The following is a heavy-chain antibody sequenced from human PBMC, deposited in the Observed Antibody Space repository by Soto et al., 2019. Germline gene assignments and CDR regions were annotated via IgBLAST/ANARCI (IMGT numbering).Heavy chain of an antibody. D-gene: IGHD6-19*01. J-gene: IGHJ6*02. CDR3: ARDREAGYNFYYGMDV. CDR2: IYTSASI. Sequence: SETLSLTCSVSGADINTYSWTWIRQPAGKGLEWIGRIYTSASINYNPSLKGRVTLSVDTSTNQVSLRLASVTAADTAIYYCARDREAGYNFYYGMDVWGQGTTDTVSS. V-gene: IGHV4-4*07. CDR1: GADINTYS.